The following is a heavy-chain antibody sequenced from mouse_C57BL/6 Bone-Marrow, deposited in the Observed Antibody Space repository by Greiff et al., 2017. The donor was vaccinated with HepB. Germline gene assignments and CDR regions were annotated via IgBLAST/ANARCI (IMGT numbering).Heavy chain of an antibody. CDR3: ADRDAIGY. CDR1: GYTFTDYN. CDR2: INPNNGGT. V-gene: IGHV1-26*01. D-gene: IGHD2-14*01. J-gene: IGHJ4*01. Sequence: VQLQQSGPELVKPGASVKISCKASGYTFTDYNRNWVKQSHGKSLEWIGDINPNNGGTSYNQKFKGKATLTVDKSSSTAYMELRSLTSEESAVYYCADRDAIGYWGQGTSVTVAS.